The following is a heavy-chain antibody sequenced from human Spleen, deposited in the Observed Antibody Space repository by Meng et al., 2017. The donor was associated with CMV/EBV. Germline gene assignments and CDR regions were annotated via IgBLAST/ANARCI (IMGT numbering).Heavy chain of an antibody. D-gene: IGHD5-18*01. J-gene: IGHJ4*02. CDR3: ARRFVPSSLIQLVDY. V-gene: IGHV4-4*02. CDR1: GRSISSNNW. Sequence: SETLSLTCTVSGRSISSNNWWWSWVRQPPGKGLEWIGEIFHDGRTNYNPSLKSRVSVSVDKSNNQFSLRLSSVTAADTAVYYCARRFVPSSLIQLVDYWGQGTLVTVSS. CDR2: IFHDGRT.